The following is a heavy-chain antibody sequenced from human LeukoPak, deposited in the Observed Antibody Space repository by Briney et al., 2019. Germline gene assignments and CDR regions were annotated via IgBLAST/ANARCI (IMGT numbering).Heavy chain of an antibody. CDR2: ISGSGGST. J-gene: IGHJ5*02. CDR1: GFTSSSYA. CDR3: AKGGHSGSYNWFDP. V-gene: IGHV3-23*01. Sequence: GGSLRLSCAASGFTSSSYAMSWVRQAPGKGLEWVSAISGSGGSTYYADSVKGRFTISRDNSKNTLYLQMNSLRAEDTAVYYCAKGGHSGSYNWFDPWGQGTLVTVSS. D-gene: IGHD1-26*01.